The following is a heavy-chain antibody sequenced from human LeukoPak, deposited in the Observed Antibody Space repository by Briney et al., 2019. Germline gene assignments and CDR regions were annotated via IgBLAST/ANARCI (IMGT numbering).Heavy chain of an antibody. CDR1: GFTFSSYE. J-gene: IGHJ3*02. Sequence: GGSLRLSCAASGFTFSSYEMNWVRRAPGKGLEWGSCISCSGSTIYYADSVKCRFTISKDNAKNSLYLQMSRLSAEATAVYYCVSVVVTADLAFDIWGQGTMVTVSS. V-gene: IGHV3-48*03. CDR2: ISCSGSTI. CDR3: VSVVVTADLAFDI. D-gene: IGHD2-21*02.